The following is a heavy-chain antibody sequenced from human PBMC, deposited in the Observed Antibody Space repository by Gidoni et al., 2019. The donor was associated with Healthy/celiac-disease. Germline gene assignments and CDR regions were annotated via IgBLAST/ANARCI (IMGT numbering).Heavy chain of an antibody. CDR2: INHSGST. CDR3: ARVAHSGGDSYYFDY. Sequence: QVQLQQWGAGLLKPSETLSLTCAVYGGSFSGYYWSWIRQPPGKGLEWIGEINHSGSTNYNPSLKSRVTISVDTSKNQFSLKLSSVTAADTAVYYCARVAHSGGDSYYFDYWGQGTLVTVSS. V-gene: IGHV4-34*01. D-gene: IGHD2-21*02. CDR1: GGSFSGYY. J-gene: IGHJ4*02.